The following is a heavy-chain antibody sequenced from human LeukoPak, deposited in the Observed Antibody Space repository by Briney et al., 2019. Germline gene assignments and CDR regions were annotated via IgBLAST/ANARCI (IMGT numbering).Heavy chain of an antibody. V-gene: IGHV4-59*01. CDR3: ARHGGSYSFDY. CDR1: GASMTIYY. CDR2: VYSSGRN. D-gene: IGHD1-26*01. J-gene: IGHJ4*02. Sequence: SETLSLTCNASGASMTIYYWTWIRQPPGKGLEWIGYVYSSGRNNYNPSLKSRVTISLDTSKNQFSLNLKSVTAADTAVYYCARHGGSYSFDYWGQGTLVTVSS.